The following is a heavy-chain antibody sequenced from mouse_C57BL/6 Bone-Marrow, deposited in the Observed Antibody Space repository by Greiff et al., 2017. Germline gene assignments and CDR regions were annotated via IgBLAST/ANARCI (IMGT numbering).Heavy chain of an antibody. CDR1: GYTFTSYW. CDR3: ARDWDGVDY. J-gene: IGHJ2*01. V-gene: IGHV1-69*01. CDR2: IDPSDSYT. Sequence: QVQLQQPGAELVMPGASVKLSCKASGYTFTSYWMHWVKQRPGQGLEWIGEIDPSDSYTNYNQKFKGKSTLTVDKSSSIAYMQLSSLTSEDSAVYYCARDWDGVDYWGQGTTLTVSS. D-gene: IGHD4-1*01.